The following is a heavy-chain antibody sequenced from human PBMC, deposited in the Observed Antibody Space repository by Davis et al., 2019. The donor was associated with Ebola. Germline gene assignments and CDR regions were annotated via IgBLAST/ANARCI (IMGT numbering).Heavy chain of an antibody. J-gene: IGHJ5*02. D-gene: IGHD3-22*01. CDR3: ARAGFYYESSDYYEYPTWFDP. CDR2: IHYSGST. CDR1: GASINSGGYY. V-gene: IGHV4-31*03. Sequence: SETLSLTCTVSGASINSGGYYWSWIRQHPGKGLEWIGYIHYSGSTYYNPSLQSRVTISLDTSKNQFSLKLNSVTVADTAVYYCARAGFYYESSDYYEYPTWFDPWGQGTLVTVSS.